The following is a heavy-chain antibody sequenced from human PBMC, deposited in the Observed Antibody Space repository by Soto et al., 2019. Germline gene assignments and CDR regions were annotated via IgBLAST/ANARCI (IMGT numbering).Heavy chain of an antibody. D-gene: IGHD1-26*01. J-gene: IGHJ4*02. CDR3: AREGGHSYTDYYFDY. CDR2: IGAASDSI. CDR1: GITFKYYT. Sequence: GGPLRLSCAASGITFKYYTVHWVRRAPRKGLECVSSIGAASDSIRYADSVKGRFTISRDNAKTSVYLQMKSLTAEDTAVYYCAREGGHSYTDYYFDYWGQGTLVTVSS. V-gene: IGHV3-21*06.